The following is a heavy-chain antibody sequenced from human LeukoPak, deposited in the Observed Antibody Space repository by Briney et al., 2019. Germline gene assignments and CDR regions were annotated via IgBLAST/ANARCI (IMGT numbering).Heavy chain of an antibody. J-gene: IGHJ4*02. CDR3: ARDRYSSGWYQPDNDY. CDR2: IIPILGIA. D-gene: IGHD6-19*01. Sequence: SVKVSCKASGGTFSSYAISWVRQAPGQGREWMGRIIPILGIANYAQKFQGRVTITADKSTSTAYMELSSLRSEDTAVYYCARDRYSSGWYQPDNDYWGQGTLVTVSS. CDR1: GGTFSSYA. V-gene: IGHV1-69*04.